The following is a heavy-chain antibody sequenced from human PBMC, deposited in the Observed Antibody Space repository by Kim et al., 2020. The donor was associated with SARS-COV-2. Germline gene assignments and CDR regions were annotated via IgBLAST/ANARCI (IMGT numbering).Heavy chain of an antibody. CDR3: ARDPTYYDFWSGYYSPRRPVNFDY. D-gene: IGHD3-3*01. Sequence: GGSLRLSCAASGFTFSSYAMHWVRQAPGKGLEWVAVISYDGSNKYYVDSVKGRFTISRDNSKNTLYLQMNSLRAEDTAVYYCARDPTYYDFWSGYYSPRRPVNFDYWGQGTLVTVSS. CDR2: ISYDGSNK. J-gene: IGHJ4*02. CDR1: GFTFSSYA. V-gene: IGHV3-30*04.